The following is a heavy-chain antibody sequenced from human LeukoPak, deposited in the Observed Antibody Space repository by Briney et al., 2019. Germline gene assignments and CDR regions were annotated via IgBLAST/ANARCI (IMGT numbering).Heavy chain of an antibody. CDR2: IYHSGGT. V-gene: IGHV4-59*01. Sequence: SETLSLTCTVSGGSISTYYGNWIRQPPGKGLEWIGYIYHSGGTNYNPSLQSRVTISVDTSKNQFSLNLNSVTAADTAVYYCARGGAARLHFQNWGQGTLVTVSS. J-gene: IGHJ1*01. CDR1: GGSISTYY. D-gene: IGHD6-6*01. CDR3: ARGGAARLHFQN.